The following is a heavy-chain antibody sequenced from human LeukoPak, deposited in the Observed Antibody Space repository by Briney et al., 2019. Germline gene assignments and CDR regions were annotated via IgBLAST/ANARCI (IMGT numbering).Heavy chain of an antibody. CDR2: IDPSGSYT. D-gene: IGHD3-10*01. J-gene: IGHJ3*02. CDR3: ARRPEYYGSGSYLSEYAFGI. V-gene: IGHV5-10-1*01. Sequence: GESLKISCKGSGYSLTNYWISRVRQMPGKGLEWMGRIDPSGSYTNYSPSFQGHVTISADKSISTAYLQWSSLKASDTAMYYCARRPEYYGSGSYLSEYAFGIWGQGTMVTVSS. CDR1: GYSLTNYW.